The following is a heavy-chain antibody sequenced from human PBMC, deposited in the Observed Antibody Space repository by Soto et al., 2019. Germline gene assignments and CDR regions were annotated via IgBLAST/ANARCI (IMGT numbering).Heavy chain of an antibody. D-gene: IGHD2-15*01. Sequence: SETLSLTCAVSSGTISSSNWWTWVRQPPGKGLEWIGEINQSGSPNYNPSLRSRVTISVDKSKSQFFLKLSSVTAADTAIYYCAGLGMVAAHREFDPWGQETLVT. CDR1: SGTISSSNW. CDR3: AGLGMVAAHREFDP. CDR2: INQSGSP. V-gene: IGHV4-4*02. J-gene: IGHJ5*02.